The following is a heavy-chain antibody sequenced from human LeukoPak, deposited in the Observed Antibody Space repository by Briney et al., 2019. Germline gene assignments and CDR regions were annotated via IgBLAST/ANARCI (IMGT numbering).Heavy chain of an antibody. J-gene: IGHJ4*02. V-gene: IGHV4-4*07. CDR1: GGSSSDYY. D-gene: IGHD3-10*02. CDR2: IYYTGNT. CDR3: ARGGTLFTYFDS. Sequence: SETLSLTCSVSGGSSSDYYWNWIRQPAGQGLEWLGRIYYTGNTAYNPSLESRLTMSLDTAKNQFSLKVTSVTAADTAVYYCARGGTLFTYFDSWGQGTLVTVSS.